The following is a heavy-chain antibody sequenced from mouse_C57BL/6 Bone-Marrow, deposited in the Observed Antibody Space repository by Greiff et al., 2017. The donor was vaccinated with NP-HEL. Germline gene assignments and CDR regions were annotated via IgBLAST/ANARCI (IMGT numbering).Heavy chain of an antibody. Sequence: EVMLVESGEGLVKPGGSLKLSCAASGFTFSSYAMSWVRQTPEKRLEWVAYISSGGDYIYYADTVKGRFTISRDNARNTLYLQMSSLKSEDTAMYYCTRDHYYGSSDDAMGDWGQGTSVTVAT. D-gene: IGHD1-1*01. J-gene: IGHJ4*01. CDR1: GFTFSSYA. V-gene: IGHV5-9-1*02. CDR3: TRDHYYGSSDDAMGD. CDR2: ISSGGDYI.